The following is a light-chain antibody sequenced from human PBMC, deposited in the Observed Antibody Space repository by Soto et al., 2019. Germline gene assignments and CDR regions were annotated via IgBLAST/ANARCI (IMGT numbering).Light chain of an antibody. Sequence: EIVLTQSPGTLSLSPGERATLSCRASQSVSSSFLAWYQQKPGQAPRLLIYGASSRATGIPDRFSGSGSGTDFTLTISRLEREDFAVYYCQHFGSSPPYTFGQGTKLEIK. CDR2: GAS. V-gene: IGKV3-20*01. J-gene: IGKJ2*01. CDR3: QHFGSSPPYT. CDR1: QSVSSSF.